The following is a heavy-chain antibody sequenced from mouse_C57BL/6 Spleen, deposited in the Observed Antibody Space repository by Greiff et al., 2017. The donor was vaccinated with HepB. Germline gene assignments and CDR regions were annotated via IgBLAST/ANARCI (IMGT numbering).Heavy chain of an antibody. Sequence: QVQLKESGPELVKPGASVKISCKASGYAFSSSWMNWVKQRPGKGLEWIGRIYPGDGDTNYNGKFKGKATLTADKSSSTAYMQLSSLTSEDSAVYFCARTYSNYETVYYFDYWGQGTTLTVSS. J-gene: IGHJ2*01. CDR1: GYAFSSSW. D-gene: IGHD2-5*01. CDR2: IYPGDGDT. CDR3: ARTYSNYETVYYFDY. V-gene: IGHV1-82*01.